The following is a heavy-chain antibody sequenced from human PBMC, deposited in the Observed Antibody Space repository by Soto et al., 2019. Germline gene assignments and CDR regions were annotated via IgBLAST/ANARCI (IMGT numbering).Heavy chain of an antibody. D-gene: IGHD2-8*01. CDR3: ARHPNELYTWFDP. CDR1: GVSISSSPNC. J-gene: IGHJ5*02. CDR2: ISYSGSS. Sequence: SETLSLTCTVSGVSISSSPNCWGWIRQPPGKGLEWIGSISYSGSSYYNPSPKSRVTISRDTSKNQFSLKLSSVTAADTAVYYCARHPNELYTWFDPWGQGILVTVSS. V-gene: IGHV4-39*01.